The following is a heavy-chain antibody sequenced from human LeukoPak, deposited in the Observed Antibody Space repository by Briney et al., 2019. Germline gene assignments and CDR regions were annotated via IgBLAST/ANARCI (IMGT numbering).Heavy chain of an antibody. Sequence: PGGSLRLSCAASGFTFSSYGMHWVRQAPGKGLEWVAVIWYDGSNKYYADSVKGRFTISRDNSKNTLYLQMNSLRAEDTAVYYCARDDREDYGAFYFDYWGQGTLVTVSS. CDR3: ARDDREDYGAFYFDY. CDR2: IWYDGSNK. CDR1: GFTFSSYG. D-gene: IGHD4-17*01. J-gene: IGHJ4*02. V-gene: IGHV3-33*01.